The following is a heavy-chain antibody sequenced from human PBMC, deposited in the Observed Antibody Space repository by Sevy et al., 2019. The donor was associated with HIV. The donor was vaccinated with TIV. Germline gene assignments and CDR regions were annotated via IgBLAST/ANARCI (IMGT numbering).Heavy chain of an antibody. CDR1: GFTFSSYE. J-gene: IGHJ1*01. Sequence: GGSLRLSCVASGFTFSSYEMNWVRQAPGKGLEWVSHISTSGSIIHYEDSVKGRFTISRDNAKNSLYLQMNSLRAEDTVVYYCAREDGSRQYFQYWGQGTLVTVSS. V-gene: IGHV3-48*03. CDR3: AREDGSRQYFQY. D-gene: IGHD6-13*01. CDR2: ISTSGSII.